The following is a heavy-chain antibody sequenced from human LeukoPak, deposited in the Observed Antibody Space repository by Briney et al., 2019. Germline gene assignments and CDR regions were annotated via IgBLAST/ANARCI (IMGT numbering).Heavy chain of an antibody. CDR3: ARDAPYSSSWPSYYYYYGMDV. D-gene: IGHD6-13*01. V-gene: IGHV4-59*01. J-gene: IGHJ6*02. CDR2: IYYSGST. CDR1: GGSISSYY. Sequence: PSETLSLTCTVSGGSISSYYWSWIRQPPGKGLEWLGYIYYSGSTNYNPSLKSRVTISVDTSKNQFSLKLSSVTAADTAVYYCARDAPYSSSWPSYYYYYGMDVWGQGTTVTVSS.